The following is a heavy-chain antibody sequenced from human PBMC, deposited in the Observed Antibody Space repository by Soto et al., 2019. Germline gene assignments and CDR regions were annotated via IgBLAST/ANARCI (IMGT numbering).Heavy chain of an antibody. D-gene: IGHD3-16*01. CDR2: IYPGDSDT. CDR3: ASQGCNDDYVGCNWFVP. CDR1: GYSFTSYW. V-gene: IGHV5-51*01. J-gene: IGHJ5*02. Sequence: GQSMKISCKGSGYSFTSYWIGWVLQMPGKCLEWMGIIYPGDSDTSYSPSFPGQVTISADKSISTAYLQWSSLMASDTAMYYCASQGCNDDYVGCNWFVPWGQGTLVTVSS.